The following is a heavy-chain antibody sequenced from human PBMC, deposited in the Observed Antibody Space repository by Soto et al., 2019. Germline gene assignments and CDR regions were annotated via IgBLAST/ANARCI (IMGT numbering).Heavy chain of an antibody. CDR3: ATVSTNPRADYYDSSGYHWFDP. J-gene: IGHJ5*02. CDR1: GYTLTELS. D-gene: IGHD3-22*01. V-gene: IGHV1-24*01. CDR2: FDPEDGET. Sequence: ASVKVSFKVSGYTLTELSMHWVRQAPGKGLEWMGGFDPEDGETIYAQKFQGRATMTEDTSTDTAYMELSSLRSEDTAVYYCATVSTNPRADYYDSSGYHWFDPWGQGTLVTVSS.